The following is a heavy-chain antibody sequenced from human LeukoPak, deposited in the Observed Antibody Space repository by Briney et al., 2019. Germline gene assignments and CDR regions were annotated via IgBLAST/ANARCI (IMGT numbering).Heavy chain of an antibody. Sequence: GGSLRLSCAASGNYWMHWVRQAPGKGLVWVSHVNSDGSWTSHADSVKGRFTISKDNVKNTVYLQMNNLRTEDTAVYYCVSFYETNWGRGTLVTVSS. V-gene: IGHV3-74*01. J-gene: IGHJ4*02. CDR2: VNSDGSWT. D-gene: IGHD2-2*01. CDR3: VSFYETN. CDR1: GNYW.